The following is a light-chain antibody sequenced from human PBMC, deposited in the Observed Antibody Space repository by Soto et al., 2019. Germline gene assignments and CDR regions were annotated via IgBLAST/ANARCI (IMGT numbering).Light chain of an antibody. V-gene: IGKV1-13*02. CDR2: DAS. J-gene: IGKJ3*01. CDR3: QQFNSYPQFT. CDR1: QGISSA. Sequence: AIQLTQSPSSLSASVGDRVTITCRASQGISSALAWYQQKPGKARKLLIYDASSLESGVPSRFSGSGSGTDFTLTISSLQPEDFATYYCQQFNSYPQFTFGPGTKVDIK.